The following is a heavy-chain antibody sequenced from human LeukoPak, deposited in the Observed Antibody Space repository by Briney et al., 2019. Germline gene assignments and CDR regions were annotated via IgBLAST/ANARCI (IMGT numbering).Heavy chain of an antibody. CDR2: IGVAGDT. J-gene: IGHJ6*02. Sequence: GGSLRLSCAASGLTFSSYDMHWVRHPTGKGLEWVSAIGVAGDTFYSGSVKGRFTISRENAKNALFLQMNSLRAGDTAVYSCTRDRHGMDVWGQGTTVTVSS. CDR3: TRDRHGMDV. CDR1: GLTFSSYD. V-gene: IGHV3-13*01.